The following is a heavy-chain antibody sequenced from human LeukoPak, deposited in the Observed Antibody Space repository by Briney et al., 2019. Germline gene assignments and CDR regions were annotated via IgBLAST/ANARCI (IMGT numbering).Heavy chain of an antibody. CDR2: IRESGGTT. CDR3: AKDAAVAGIQFDF. V-gene: IGHV3-23*01. D-gene: IGHD6-19*01. J-gene: IGHJ4*02. Sequence: GGSLRPSCAASGFTFSAYAMSWVRQAPGKGLQWVSAIRESGGTTYYADSVKGRFTISRDNSKNRLYLQMNSLRAEDTALYYCAKDAAVAGIQFDFWGQGTLVTVSS. CDR1: GFTFSAYA.